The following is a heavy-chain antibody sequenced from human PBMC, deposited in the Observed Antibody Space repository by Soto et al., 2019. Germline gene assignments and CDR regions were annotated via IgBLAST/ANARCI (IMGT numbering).Heavy chain of an antibody. D-gene: IGHD1-26*01. Sequence: PSETLSLTCSVSGGSFSGGDSFWAWLRQPPGKDLEWIGHISNSGSTDYNPSLKSRLTMSVDSSKSQFSLKLTSVTAADTAVYHWGRETKKWVKGGIDGRGQGTMVTVS. CDR1: GGSFSGGDSF. CDR2: ISNSGST. J-gene: IGHJ3*01. V-gene: IGHV4-30-4*01. CDR3: GRETKKWVKGGIDG.